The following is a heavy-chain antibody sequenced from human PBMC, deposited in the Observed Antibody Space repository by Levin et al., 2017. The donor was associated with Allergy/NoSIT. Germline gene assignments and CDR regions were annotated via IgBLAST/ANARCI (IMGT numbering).Heavy chain of an antibody. CDR3: AREAHVSTYFDY. Sequence: GESLKISCAASGFTFSSYAMHWVRQAPGKGLEWVAVISYDGSNKYYADSVKGRFTISRDNSKNTLYLQMNSLRAEDTAVYYCAREAHVSTYFDYWGQGTLVTVSS. J-gene: IGHJ4*02. CDR2: ISYDGSNK. CDR1: GFTFSSYA. D-gene: IGHD6-13*01. V-gene: IGHV3-30*04.